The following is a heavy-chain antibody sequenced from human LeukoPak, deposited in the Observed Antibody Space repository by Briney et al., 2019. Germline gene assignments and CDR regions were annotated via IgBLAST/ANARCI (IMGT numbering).Heavy chain of an antibody. V-gene: IGHV4-4*07. J-gene: IGHJ2*01. CDR2: IYTSGST. Sequence: SETLSLTCSVSGDSIRGYYWNWIRQPAGKGLEWIGRIYTSGSTDYKPSLKSRVAMSVDASKKWFSLKMTSVTAADTAVYYCARGVTSVQSFWYFDLWGRGTLVTVSS. CDR1: GDSIRGYY. D-gene: IGHD4-11*01. CDR3: ARGVTSVQSFWYFDL.